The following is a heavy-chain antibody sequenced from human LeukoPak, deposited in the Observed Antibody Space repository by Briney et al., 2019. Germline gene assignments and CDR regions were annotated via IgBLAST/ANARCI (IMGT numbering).Heavy chain of an antibody. V-gene: IGHV3-53*01. J-gene: IGHJ4*02. CDR3: ARGVEPLAANTLAY. Sequence: GGSLRLSCAASGFTVITNDMTWVRQAPGKGLEWVSVLYRDGNTKYADSVQGRFTISRDNSKNTLYLEMNSLSPDDTAVYYCARGVEPLAANTLAYWGQGTLVTVSS. CDR2: LYRDGNT. D-gene: IGHD1-14*01. CDR1: GFTVITND.